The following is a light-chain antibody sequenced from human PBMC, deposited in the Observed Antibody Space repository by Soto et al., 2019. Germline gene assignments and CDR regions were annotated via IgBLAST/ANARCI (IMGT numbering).Light chain of an antibody. Sequence: QSALTQPASVSGSPGQSITISCTGTSSDIGGYNFVSWYQHHPGKAPKLLIHDVSNRPSGVSSRFSGSKSGNTASLTISGLQAEDEADYYSNSYRTVSTYVFGTGTKVTVL. CDR3: NSYRTVSTYV. J-gene: IGLJ1*01. V-gene: IGLV2-14*03. CDR2: DVS. CDR1: SSDIGGYNF.